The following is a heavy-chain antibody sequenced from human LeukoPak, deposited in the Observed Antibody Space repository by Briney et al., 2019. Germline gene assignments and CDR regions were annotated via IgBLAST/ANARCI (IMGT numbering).Heavy chain of an antibody. CDR3: ARTSDSSGYYFDY. J-gene: IGHJ4*02. D-gene: IGHD3-22*01. V-gene: IGHV4-30-4*01. CDR1: GGSISSGDYY. Sequence: PSETLSLTCTVSGGSISSGDYYWSWIRQPSGKGLEWIGYIYYSGSTYYNPSLKSRVTISVDTSKNQFSLKLSSVTAADTAVYYCARTSDSSGYYFDYWGQGTLVTVSS. CDR2: IYYSGST.